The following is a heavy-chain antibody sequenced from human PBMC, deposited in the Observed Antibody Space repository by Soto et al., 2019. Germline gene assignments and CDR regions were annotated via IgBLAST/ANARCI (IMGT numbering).Heavy chain of an antibody. D-gene: IGHD3-22*01. J-gene: IGHJ4*02. V-gene: IGHV3-30-3*01. CDR2: IPYDGSNK. CDR3: ARLYYYDTRALFVY. Sequence: VLQAPGKGLEWVEVIPYDGSNKYYADSVKGRFTIPRDNSKNTLYLQMTSLRAEDTAVYSCARLYYYDTRALFVYSGPGTLVSVSS.